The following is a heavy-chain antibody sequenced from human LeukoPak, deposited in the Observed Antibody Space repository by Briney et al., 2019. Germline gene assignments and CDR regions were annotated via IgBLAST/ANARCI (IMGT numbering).Heavy chain of an antibody. J-gene: IGHJ4*02. V-gene: IGHV4-39*01. Sequence: NTSETLSLTCTVSGDSISSSSYYWGWIRQPPGKGLEWIGSIYYSGSTFYSPSLKSRVTISVDTSKNQFSLKLSSVTAADTAVYYCASRTAITTFDYWGQGTLVTVSS. CDR2: IYYSGST. CDR1: GDSISSSSYY. CDR3: ASRTAITTFDY. D-gene: IGHD2-21*02.